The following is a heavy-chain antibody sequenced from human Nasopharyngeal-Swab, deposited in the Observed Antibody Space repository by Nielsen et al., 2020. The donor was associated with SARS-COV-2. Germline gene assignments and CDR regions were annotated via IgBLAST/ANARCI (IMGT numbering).Heavy chain of an antibody. CDR3: ARAGRVGDAFTGLDV. J-gene: IGHJ6*02. D-gene: IGHD1-26*01. CDR2: IKHNERT. V-gene: IGHV4-34*01. CDR1: GGSFNGFY. Sequence: SETLSPPCPPSGGSFNGFYWNWNPQSPGKGLGWIGEIKHNERTNYNPSPTSRVTLLIETANKQVSLKLSDVTATDTAVYYCARAGRVGDAFTGLDVWGQGTTVTVSS.